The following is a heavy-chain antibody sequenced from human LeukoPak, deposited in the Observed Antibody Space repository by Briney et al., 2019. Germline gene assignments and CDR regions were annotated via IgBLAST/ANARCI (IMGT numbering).Heavy chain of an antibody. Sequence: GGSLRLSCAASGITFSSYSMNWVRQAPGKGLEWVSYISSSSTIYYADSVKGRFTISRDNAKNSLYLQMNSLRDEDTAVYYCARGTTRVDYWGQGTLVTVSS. CDR3: ARGTTRVDY. J-gene: IGHJ4*02. CDR2: ISSSSTI. CDR1: GITFSSYS. V-gene: IGHV3-48*02. D-gene: IGHD1-1*01.